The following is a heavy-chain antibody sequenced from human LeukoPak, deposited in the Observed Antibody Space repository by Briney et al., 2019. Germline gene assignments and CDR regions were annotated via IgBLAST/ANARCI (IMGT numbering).Heavy chain of an antibody. CDR3: AKGLTRGDYDAFDI. D-gene: IGHD3-10*01. Sequence: GGSLRLSCAASGFTFSSYTMNWVRQAPGKGLGWVSSISSSSSYIYYADSVKGRFTISRDNAKNSLYLQMNSLRAEDMALYYCAKGLTRGDYDAFDIWGQGTMVTVSS. CDR2: ISSSSSYI. V-gene: IGHV3-21*04. J-gene: IGHJ3*02. CDR1: GFTFSSYT.